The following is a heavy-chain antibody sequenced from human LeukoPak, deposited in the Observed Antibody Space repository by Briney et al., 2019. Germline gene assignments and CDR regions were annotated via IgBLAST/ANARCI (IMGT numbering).Heavy chain of an antibody. CDR1: GGSISSSSYY. CDR3: AREVDPDYLAFFDY. J-gene: IGHJ4*02. V-gene: IGHV4-39*07. D-gene: IGHD2/OR15-2a*01. CDR2: IYYSGST. Sequence: SETLSLTCTVSGGSISSSSYYWGWIRQPPGKGLEWIGSIYYSGSTYYNPPLKSRVTISVDTSKNQFSLKLSSVTAADTAVYYCAREVDPDYLAFFDYWGQGTLVTVSS.